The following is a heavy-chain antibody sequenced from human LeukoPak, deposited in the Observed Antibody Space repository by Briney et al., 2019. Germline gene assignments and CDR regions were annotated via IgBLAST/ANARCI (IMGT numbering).Heavy chain of an antibody. Sequence: PGGSLRLSCAASGFTFDDYGMSWVRQAPGKGLEWVSGINWNGGSTGYADSVKGRFTISRDNAKNSLYLQMSSLRAEDTAVYYCAKDQHYHEQVGFYFYHWGQGTLVTASS. CDR2: INWNGGST. CDR3: AKDQHYHEQVGFYFYH. J-gene: IGHJ1*01. D-gene: IGHD1-26*01. CDR1: GFTFDDYG. V-gene: IGHV3-20*04.